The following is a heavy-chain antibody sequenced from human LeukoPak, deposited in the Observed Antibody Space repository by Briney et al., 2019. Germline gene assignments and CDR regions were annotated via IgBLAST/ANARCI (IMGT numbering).Heavy chain of an antibody. Sequence: SETLSLTCTVSGGSISSYYWSWIRQPPGKGLEWIGYIYYSGSTNYNPSLKSRVTISVDTSKNQFSLKLSSVTAADTAVYYCARDPRIVVVPAAGFDPWGQGTLVTVSS. CDR2: IYYSGST. D-gene: IGHD2-2*01. CDR3: ARDPRIVVVPAAGFDP. J-gene: IGHJ5*02. V-gene: IGHV4-59*12. CDR1: GGSISSYY.